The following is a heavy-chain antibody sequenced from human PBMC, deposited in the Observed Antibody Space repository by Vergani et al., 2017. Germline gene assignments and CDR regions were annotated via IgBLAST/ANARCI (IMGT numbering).Heavy chain of an antibody. CDR1: GFTFNQYG. J-gene: IGHJ5*02. CDR2: TWYNGNNK. V-gene: IGHV3-33*01. D-gene: IGHD1-14*01. Sequence: VQLVESGGGVVQPGRSLRLSCAASGFTFNQYGMHWVRQAPGKGLEWVAVTWYNGNNKQYEDSVKGRFTISRDNSKSTMYLQMNSLRDEDTGVYYCARDLRVLYNRFDPWGQGTLVTVSS. CDR3: ARDLRVLYNRFDP.